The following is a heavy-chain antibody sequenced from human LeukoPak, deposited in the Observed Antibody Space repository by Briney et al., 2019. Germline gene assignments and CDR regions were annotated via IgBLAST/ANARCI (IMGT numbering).Heavy chain of an antibody. V-gene: IGHV3-48*03. CDR3: ARHTGYDFAFDY. J-gene: IGHJ4*02. Sequence: PGGSLRLSCAASGFTFSNYEMNWVRQAPGKGLEWVSYISSSGRTIHYADSVKGRFSISRDNAKNSLYLQMNSLRAEDTAVYYCARHTGYDFAFDYWGQGTLVTVSS. CDR1: GFTFSNYE. D-gene: IGHD5-12*01. CDR2: ISSSGRTI.